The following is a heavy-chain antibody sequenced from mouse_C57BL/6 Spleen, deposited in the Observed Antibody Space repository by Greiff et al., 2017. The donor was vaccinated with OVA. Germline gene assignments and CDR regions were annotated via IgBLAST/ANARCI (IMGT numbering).Heavy chain of an antibody. D-gene: IGHD1-1*01. Sequence: QVQLQQPGAELVKPGASVKVSCKASGYTFTSYWMHWVKQRPGQGLEWIGRIHPSDSDTNYNEKFKGKATFTVDKSSSTAYMQLSSLTSEDSAVYYGAILPYYYGGSYEAGFAYWGQGTLVTVSA. J-gene: IGHJ3*01. CDR2: IHPSDSDT. V-gene: IGHV1-74*01. CDR3: AILPYYYGGSYEAGFAY. CDR1: GYTFTSYW.